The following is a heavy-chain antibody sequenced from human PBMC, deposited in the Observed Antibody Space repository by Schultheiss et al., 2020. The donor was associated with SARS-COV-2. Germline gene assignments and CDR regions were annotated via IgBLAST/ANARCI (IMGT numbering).Heavy chain of an antibody. CDR1: AFTVSGNY. Sequence: GGSLRLSCAASAFTVSGNYMTWVRQAPGKGLEWVSSISSSSSYIYYADSVKGRFAISRDNSKNTLYLQMNSLRAEDTAVYYCARGRTGGYGMDVWGQGTTVTVSS. V-gene: IGHV3-21*04. CDR2: ISSSSSYI. J-gene: IGHJ6*02. CDR3: ARGRTGGYGMDV. D-gene: IGHD3-10*01.